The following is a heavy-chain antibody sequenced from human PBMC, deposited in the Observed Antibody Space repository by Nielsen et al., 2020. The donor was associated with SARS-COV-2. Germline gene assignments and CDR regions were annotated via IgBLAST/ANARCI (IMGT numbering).Heavy chain of an antibody. CDR2: ISGSSGDT. D-gene: IGHD2-21*01. Sequence: GESLKISCAASGFAFSTYEMNWVRQAPGKGLEWVSGISGSSGDTYYTDSVRGRFTMSRDDSKNTLLLQVYDLRAEDSAVYYCATEECVDDDCWVQYWGQGTLVTVSS. CDR1: GFAFSTYE. J-gene: IGHJ4*02. CDR3: ATEECVDDDCWVQY. V-gene: IGHV3-23*01.